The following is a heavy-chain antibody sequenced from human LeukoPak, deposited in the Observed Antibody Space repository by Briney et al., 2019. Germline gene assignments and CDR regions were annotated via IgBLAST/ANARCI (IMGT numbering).Heavy chain of an antibody. CDR2: INPNSGGT. CDR1: GYTFTGYY. D-gene: IGHD4-17*01. J-gene: IGHJ5*02. CDR3: ARDYGDYLNWFDP. Sequence: GASVKVFCKASGYTFTGYYMHWVRQAPGQGLEWMGWINPNSGGTNYAQKFQGRVTMTRDTSISTAYMELSRLRSDDTAVYYCARDYGDYLNWFDPWGQGTLVTVSS. V-gene: IGHV1-2*02.